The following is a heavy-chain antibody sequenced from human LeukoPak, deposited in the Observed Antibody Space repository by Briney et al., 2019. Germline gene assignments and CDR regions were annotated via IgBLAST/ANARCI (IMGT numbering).Heavy chain of an antibody. CDR2: ISSSGSTI. D-gene: IGHD2-15*01. CDR1: GFTFSSYE. CDR3: ARDRYCSGGSCRRYYYYGMDV. V-gene: IGHV3-48*03. J-gene: IGHJ6*02. Sequence: GGSLRLSRAASGFTFSSYEMNWVRQAPGKGLGWVSYISSSGSTIYYADSVKGRFTISRDNAKNSLYLQMNSLRAEDTAVYYCARDRYCSGGSCRRYYYYGMDVWGQGTTVTVSS.